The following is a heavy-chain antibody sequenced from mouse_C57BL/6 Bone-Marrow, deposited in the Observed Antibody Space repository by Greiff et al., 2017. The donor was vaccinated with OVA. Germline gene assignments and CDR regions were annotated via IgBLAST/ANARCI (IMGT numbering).Heavy chain of an antibody. CDR1: GFNIKDDY. Sequence: VQLQQSGAELVRPGASVKLSCTASGFNIKDDYMHWVKQRPEQGLEWIGWIDPENGDTEYASKFQGKATITADTSSNTAYLQLSSLTSVDTAFYYCTTEDYYGSSPAWFAYWGQGTLVTVSA. V-gene: IGHV14-4*01. CDR2: IDPENGDT. D-gene: IGHD1-1*01. J-gene: IGHJ3*01. CDR3: TTEDYYGSSPAWFAY.